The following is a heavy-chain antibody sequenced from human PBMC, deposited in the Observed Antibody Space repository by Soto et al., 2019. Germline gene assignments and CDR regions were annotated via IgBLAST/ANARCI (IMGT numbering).Heavy chain of an antibody. CDR2: VYWDDDK. J-gene: IGHJ4*02. D-gene: IGHD3-16*01. CDR1: GFSLNTRDVG. CDR3: AHCRGGVASF. V-gene: IGHV2-5*02. Sequence: QITLNESGPAPVKPTQTLTLTCTFSGFSLNTRDVGVGWIRQPPGKALEWLGVVYWDDDKTYSPSLKSRLTTTKDTPKNQVVLRMTKMDPVDTATYYCAHCRGGVASFWGQGTLVTVSS.